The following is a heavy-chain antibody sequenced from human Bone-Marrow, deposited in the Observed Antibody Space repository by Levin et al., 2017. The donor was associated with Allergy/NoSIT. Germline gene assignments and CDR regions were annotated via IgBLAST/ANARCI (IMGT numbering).Heavy chain of an antibody. CDR2: TYVSGKT. J-gene: IGHJ6*03. CDR3: AREVVGGGYDRLTPSYDSYYYMDV. Sequence: LRLSCSVSGGSITSGSYFWSWIRQPAGKGLEWIGHTYVSGKTNYNPSLKSRVTISVDTYKNQFPLSLRSVTAADTALYFCAREVVGGGYDRLTPSYDSYYYMDVWGKGTTVIVSS. V-gene: IGHV4-61*09. D-gene: IGHD3-9*01. CDR1: GGSITSGSYF.